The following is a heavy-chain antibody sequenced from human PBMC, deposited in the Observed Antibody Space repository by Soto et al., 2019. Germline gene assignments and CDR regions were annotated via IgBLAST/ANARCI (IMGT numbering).Heavy chain of an antibody. V-gene: IGHV1-18*01. D-gene: IGHD6-19*01. CDR1: GYTFTSYG. J-gene: IGHJ4*02. CDR3: ARALVRRISSGWDFDY. Sequence: ASVKVSCKASGYTFTSYGISWVRQAPGQGLEWMGWISAYNGNTNYAQKLQGRVTMTTDTSTSTAYMELRSLRSDDTAVYYCARALVRRISSGWDFDYWGQGTLVTVSS. CDR2: ISAYNGNT.